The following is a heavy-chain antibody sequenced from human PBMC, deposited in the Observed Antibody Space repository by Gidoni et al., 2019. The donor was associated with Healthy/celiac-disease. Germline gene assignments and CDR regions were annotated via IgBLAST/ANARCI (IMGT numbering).Heavy chain of an antibody. J-gene: IGHJ3*02. V-gene: IGHV4-39*01. CDR3: ARPLSYDSSGLGSAFDI. CDR1: GVSISSSSYY. CDR2: IYYSGST. Sequence: QLQLQESGPGLVKPSETLSLTCTVSGVSISSSSYYWGWIRQPPGKGLEWIGSIYYSGSTYYNPSLKSRVTISVDTSKNQFSLKMSSVTAADTAVYYCARPLSYDSSGLGSAFDIWGQGTMVTVSS. D-gene: IGHD3-22*01.